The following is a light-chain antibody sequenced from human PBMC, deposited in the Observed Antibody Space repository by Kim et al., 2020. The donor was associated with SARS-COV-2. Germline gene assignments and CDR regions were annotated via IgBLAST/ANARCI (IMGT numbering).Light chain of an antibody. Sequence: SITITCPVTSRHVGGYKIVSSYQQQPGTPPTLVLYGDGNRPSGVSIRFSGSKSGYTASLTISGLQAEDEADYYCCSYIRGSTNYVFGTGTKVTVL. CDR3: CSYIRGSTNYV. V-gene: IGLV2-14*03. CDR2: GDG. CDR1: SRHVGGYKI. J-gene: IGLJ1*01.